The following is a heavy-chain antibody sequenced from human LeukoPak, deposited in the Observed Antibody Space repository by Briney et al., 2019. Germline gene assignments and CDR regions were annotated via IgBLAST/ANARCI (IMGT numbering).Heavy chain of an antibody. J-gene: IGHJ3*02. D-gene: IGHD2-15*01. V-gene: IGHV4-59*01. Sequence: PSETLSLTCTVSGGSISSYYWSWIRQPPGKGLEWIGYIYYSGSTNYNPSLKSRVTISVDTSKNQFSLKLSSVTAADTAVYYCAKANVKYCSGGSCFDAFDIWGQGTMVTVSS. CDR1: GGSISSYY. CDR2: IYYSGST. CDR3: AKANVKYCSGGSCFDAFDI.